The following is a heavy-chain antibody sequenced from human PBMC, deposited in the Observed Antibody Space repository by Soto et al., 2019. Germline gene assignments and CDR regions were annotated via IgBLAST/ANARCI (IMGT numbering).Heavy chain of an antibody. V-gene: IGHV3-48*04. CDR3: ARDSTALIVGATFYYYYGMDV. J-gene: IGHJ6*02. CDR2: ISSSGSTI. CDR1: GFTFTRYS. Sequence: GGSLRLSCAASGFTFTRYSMNWVRQAPGKGLGWVSYISSSGSTIYYADSVKGRFTISRDNAKNSLYLQMNSLRAEDTAVYYCARDSTALIVGATFYYYYGMDVWGQGTTVTVSS. D-gene: IGHD1-26*01.